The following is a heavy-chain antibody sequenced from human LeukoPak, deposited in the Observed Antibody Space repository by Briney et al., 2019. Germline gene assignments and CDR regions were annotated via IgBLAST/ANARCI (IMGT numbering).Heavy chain of an antibody. CDR1: GFTFRSYA. Sequence: GGSLRLSCAASGFTFRSYAMSWVRQAPGKGLEWVSGISGSGISTNYADSVKGRFTISRDNSKSTLYLQMNSLRVEDTAIYYCAHIDSSGWVGLGYWGQGTLVTVSS. J-gene: IGHJ4*02. V-gene: IGHV3-23*01. CDR2: ISGSGIST. D-gene: IGHD6-19*01. CDR3: AHIDSSGWVGLGY.